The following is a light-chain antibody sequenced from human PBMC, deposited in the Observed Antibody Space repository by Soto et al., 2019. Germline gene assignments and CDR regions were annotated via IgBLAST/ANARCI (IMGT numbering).Light chain of an antibody. Sequence: DIQMTQSPSSLSASVGDRVTITCRASQSISSYLNWYQQKPGKAPKLLIYAASSLQSGVPSRFSGSGSGTDLTLTISSLKPEDFATYYCQQSYSTPPWTFGQGTKVEIK. J-gene: IGKJ1*01. V-gene: IGKV1-39*01. CDR2: AAS. CDR1: QSISSY. CDR3: QQSYSTPPWT.